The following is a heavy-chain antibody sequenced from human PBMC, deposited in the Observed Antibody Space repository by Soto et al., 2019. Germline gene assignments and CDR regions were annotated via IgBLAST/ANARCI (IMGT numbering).Heavy chain of an antibody. V-gene: IGHV4-59*01. CDR3: ARAGGYGSGWLY. Sequence: SETLSLTCTVSGGSIGTYYWSWIRQPPGKGLEWIGYISYGGNTNYNPSLKSRITISVDTSKSQFSLKLSSMTAADTAVYYCARAGGYGSGWLYWGQGALVTVSS. CDR1: GGSIGTYY. J-gene: IGHJ4*02. D-gene: IGHD6-19*01. CDR2: ISYGGNT.